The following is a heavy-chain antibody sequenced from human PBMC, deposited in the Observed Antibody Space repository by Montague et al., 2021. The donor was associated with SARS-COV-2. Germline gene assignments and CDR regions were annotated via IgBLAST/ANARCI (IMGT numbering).Heavy chain of an antibody. CDR1: GYSISSGYY. CDR3: ARRPLGYYYYGMDA. CDR2: IYHSGST. V-gene: IGHV4-38-2*02. J-gene: IGHJ6*02. Sequence: SETLSLTCTVSGYSISSGYYWGWIRQPPGKGLEWIGSIYHSGSTYYNPSLKSRVTISVDKSKNQFSLKLSSVTAADTAVYYCARRPLGYYYYGMDAWGQGTTVTVSS.